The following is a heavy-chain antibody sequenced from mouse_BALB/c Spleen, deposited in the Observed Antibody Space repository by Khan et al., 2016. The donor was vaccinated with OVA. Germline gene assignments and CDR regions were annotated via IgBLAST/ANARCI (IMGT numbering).Heavy chain of an antibody. Sequence: VMLVESGPGLVAPSQSLSITCTVSGFSLTSHGVHWVRQPPGKGLEWLGVIWAGGSTNYNSALMSRLSISKDSSKSQVFLKMNSLHTDDTAMDYGARNRETDYFDYGGQGTTLTVSS. CDR1: GFSLTSHG. CDR3: ARNRETDYFDY. CDR2: IWAGGST. J-gene: IGHJ2*01. V-gene: IGHV2-9*02.